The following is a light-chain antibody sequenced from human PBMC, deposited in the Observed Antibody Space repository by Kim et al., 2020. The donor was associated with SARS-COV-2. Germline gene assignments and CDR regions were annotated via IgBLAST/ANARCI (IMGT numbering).Light chain of an antibody. J-gene: IGLJ3*02. CDR2: RDS. CDR3: QVWDSSTEV. Sequence: VALGQTDRITCGGNNIGSKNVHWYQQKPGQAPVLVIYRDSNRPSGIPERFSGSNSGNTATLTISRAQAGDEADYYCQVWDSSTEVFGGGTKLTVL. CDR1: NIGSKN. V-gene: IGLV3-9*01.